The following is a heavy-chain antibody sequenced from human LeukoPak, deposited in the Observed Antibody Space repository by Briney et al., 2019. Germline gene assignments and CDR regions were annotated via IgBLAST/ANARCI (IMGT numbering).Heavy chain of an antibody. CDR2: FYYSGST. CDR1: LDSISSYY. V-gene: IGHV4-59*08. Sequence: KPSETLSLTCTISLDSISSYYWSCVRHPPGGGLVWIGYFYYSGSTNYNPSLKSRVTISVDTSKNQYSLKLRSMTAADTAVYYWARHHGDSLCWFDPWGQGTLVTVSS. CDR3: ARHHGDSLCWFDP. J-gene: IGHJ5*02. D-gene: IGHD4-11*01.